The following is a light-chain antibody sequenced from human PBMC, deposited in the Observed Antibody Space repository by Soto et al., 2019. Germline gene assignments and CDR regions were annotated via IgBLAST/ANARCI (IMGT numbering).Light chain of an antibody. V-gene: IGKV2-28*01. CDR1: QSLLHSNGYNF. Sequence: QSPLSLPVTPGEPASISCRSSQSLLHSNGYNFLDWYLQKPGQSPQLLIYLGSNRASGVPDRFSGSGSGTDFTLKISRVEAEDVGVYYCMQALQTPYTFGQGTKLEIK. J-gene: IGKJ2*01. CDR2: LGS. CDR3: MQALQTPYT.